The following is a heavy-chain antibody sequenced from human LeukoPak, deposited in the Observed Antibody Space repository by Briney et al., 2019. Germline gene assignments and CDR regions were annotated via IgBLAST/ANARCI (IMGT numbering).Heavy chain of an antibody. Sequence: GAAVKLSCKASGYTFTIYGISWVRQAPGQGLEWMGWISAYNGNTNYAQKLQGRVTMTTDTYTSTAYMELKSLRSDDTAVYYCAREVRAAAGDSDYWGQGTLVTVSS. CDR3: AREVRAAAGDSDY. V-gene: IGHV1-18*01. J-gene: IGHJ4*02. CDR1: GYTFTIYG. D-gene: IGHD6-13*01. CDR2: ISAYNGNT.